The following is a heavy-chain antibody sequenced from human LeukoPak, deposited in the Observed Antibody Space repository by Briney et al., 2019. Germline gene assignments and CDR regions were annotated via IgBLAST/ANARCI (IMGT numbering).Heavy chain of an antibody. J-gene: IGHJ5*02. V-gene: IGHV3-53*01. CDR2: IYSGGST. D-gene: IGHD5-12*01. CDR3: ARENGYSGYPGDNWFDP. CDR1: GFTVSSNY. Sequence: GGSLRLSCAASGFTVSSNYMSWVRQAPGKRLEWVSVIYSGGSTYYTDSVKGRFTISRDNSKNTLYFQVNSLRAEDTAVYYCARENGYSGYPGDNWFDPWGQGTLVTVSS.